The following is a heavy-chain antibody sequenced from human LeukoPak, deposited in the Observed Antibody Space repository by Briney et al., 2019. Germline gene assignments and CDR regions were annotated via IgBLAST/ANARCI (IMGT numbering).Heavy chain of an antibody. CDR3: ARDLIPSGRLTPMDV. J-gene: IGHJ6*03. CDR2: ISSSSSYI. D-gene: IGHD1-14*01. V-gene: IGHV3-21*01. Sequence: GGSLRLSCAASGFTFSSYSMNWVRQAPGKGLEWVSSISSSSSYIYYADSVKGRFTISRDNAKNSLYLQMNSLRAEDTAVYYCARDLIPSGRLTPMDVWGKGTTVTISS. CDR1: GFTFSSYS.